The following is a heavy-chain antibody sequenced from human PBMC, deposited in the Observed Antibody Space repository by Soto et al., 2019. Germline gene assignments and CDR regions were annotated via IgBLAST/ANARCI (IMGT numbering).Heavy chain of an antibody. J-gene: IGHJ4*02. Sequence: SETLSLTCTVSGGSILSGGHYWTWIRQHPGKGLEWIGYIYYSGSTYYNPSLKSRVTISVDTSKNQFSLKLSSVTAADTAVYYCARKGDGYNSFNFDYWGQGTLVTVSS. D-gene: IGHD5-12*01. V-gene: IGHV4-31*03. CDR3: ARKGDGYNSFNFDY. CDR1: GGSILSGGHY. CDR2: IYYSGST.